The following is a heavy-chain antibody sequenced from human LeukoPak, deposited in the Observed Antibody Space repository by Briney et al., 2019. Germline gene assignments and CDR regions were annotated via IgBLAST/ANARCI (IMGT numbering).Heavy chain of an antibody. Sequence: GEALKISFKGSGXNFTSYCVTWVGQMPGKGLEWMGRIDPSYSYTDYSASFRGHVTISVDKSISTAYLQWSSLKASDTAMYYCARSGYQGDYWGQGTLVTVSS. D-gene: IGHD3-3*01. CDR2: IDPSYSYT. J-gene: IGHJ4*02. CDR3: ARSGYQGDY. CDR1: GXNFTSYC. V-gene: IGHV5-10-1*01.